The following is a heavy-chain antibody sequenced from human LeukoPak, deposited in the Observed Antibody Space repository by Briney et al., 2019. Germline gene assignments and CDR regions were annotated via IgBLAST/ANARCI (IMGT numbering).Heavy chain of an antibody. V-gene: IGHV3-23*01. J-gene: IGHJ6*03. Sequence: GSLRLSCAASGFTFSSYALSWVRQAPGKGLEWVSAISGSGGSTYYADSVKGRFTISRDNSKNTLYLQMNSLRAEDTAVYYCAKGGRGSTYYMDVWGKGTTVTVSS. CDR2: ISGSGGST. CDR1: GFTFSSYA. D-gene: IGHD3-10*01. CDR3: AKGGRGSTYYMDV.